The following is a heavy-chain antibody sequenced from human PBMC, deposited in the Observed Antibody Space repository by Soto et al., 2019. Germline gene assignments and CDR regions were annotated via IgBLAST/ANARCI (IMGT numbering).Heavy chain of an antibody. J-gene: IGHJ6*04. V-gene: IGHV1-8*01. Sequence: ASVKVSCKASGYTFTSYDINWVRQATGQGLEWMGWMNPNSGNTGYAQKFQGRVTMTRNTSISTAYMELSSLRSEDTAVYYCARGNWNYPREQGRDVWGKGTTVTVSS. D-gene: IGHD1-7*01. CDR3: ARGNWNYPREQGRDV. CDR2: MNPNSGNT. CDR1: GYTFTSYD.